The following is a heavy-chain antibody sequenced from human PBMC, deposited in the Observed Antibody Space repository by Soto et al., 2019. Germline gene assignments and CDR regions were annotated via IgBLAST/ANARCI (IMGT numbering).Heavy chain of an antibody. J-gene: IGHJ5*02. CDR1: SSAISSNDW. CDR2: IYHSGYT. Sequence: QVQLQESGPGLVKPSGTLSLTCAVSSSAISSNDWWSWVRQPPGKGLEWIGEIYHSGYTKYNPSLKSRVTISVDTSNNRFSLKLASVTAADTAVYYCARSNNYVWLDPWGQGTLVTVSS. CDR3: ARSNNYVWLDP. V-gene: IGHV4-4*02. D-gene: IGHD4-4*01.